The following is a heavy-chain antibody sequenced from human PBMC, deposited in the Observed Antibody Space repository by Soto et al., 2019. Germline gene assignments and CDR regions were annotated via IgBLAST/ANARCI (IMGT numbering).Heavy chain of an antibody. D-gene: IGHD2-21*02. J-gene: IGHJ3*02. CDR2: INAGNGNT. CDR3: ARLQGYCGGDCYSGGLDAFDI. V-gene: IGHV1-3*01. Sequence: EASVKVSCKASGYTFTSYAMHWVRQAPGQRLEWMGWINAGNGNTKYSQKFQGRVTITRDTSASTAYMELSSLRSEDTAVYYCARLQGYCGGDCYSGGLDAFDIWGQGTMVTVSS. CDR1: GYTFTSYA.